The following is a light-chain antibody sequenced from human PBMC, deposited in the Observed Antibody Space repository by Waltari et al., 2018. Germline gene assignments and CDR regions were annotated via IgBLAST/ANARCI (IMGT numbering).Light chain of an antibody. CDR1: QNINRF. Sequence: DIQMTQSPSPLSASVGDRVTITCRTSQNINRFLNWYQHKPGEAPTLLIYTASSMQGGVPSRFSGSGSGTEFSLTISSLQPEDFATYYCQQSYSIPFTFGQGTKVEIK. CDR2: TAS. J-gene: IGKJ2*01. CDR3: QQSYSIPFT. V-gene: IGKV1-39*01.